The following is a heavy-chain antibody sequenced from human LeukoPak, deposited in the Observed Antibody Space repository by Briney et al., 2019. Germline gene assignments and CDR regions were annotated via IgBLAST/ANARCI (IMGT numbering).Heavy chain of an antibody. CDR2: ISGSGGST. J-gene: IGHJ4*02. V-gene: IGHV3-23*01. D-gene: IGHD3-22*01. CDR3: AKDRLPYYDSSGY. CDR1: GFTFSSYA. Sequence: HPGGSLRLSCAASGFTFSSYAMSWVRQAPGKGLEWVSAISGSGGSTYYADSVKGRFTISRDNSKNTLYLQMNSLRAEDTAVYYCAKDRLPYYDSSGYWGQGTLVTVSS.